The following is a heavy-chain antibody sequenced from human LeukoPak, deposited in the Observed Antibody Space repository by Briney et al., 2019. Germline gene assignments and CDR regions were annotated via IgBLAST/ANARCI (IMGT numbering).Heavy chain of an antibody. D-gene: IGHD6-19*01. J-gene: IGHJ4*02. CDR1: GFTFSSYA. CDR3: ARNSHIAVAGTN. CDR2: ISGSGGST. V-gene: IGHV3-23*01. Sequence: GGSLRLSCAASGFTFSSYAMSWVRQAPGKGLEWVSAISGSGGSTYYADSVKGRFTISRDNSKNTLYLQMNSLRAEDTAVCYCARNSHIAVAGTNWGQGTLVTVSS.